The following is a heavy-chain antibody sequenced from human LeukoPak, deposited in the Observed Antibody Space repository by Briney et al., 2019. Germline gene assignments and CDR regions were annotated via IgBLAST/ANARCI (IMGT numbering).Heavy chain of an antibody. CDR1: GFTFSSYS. D-gene: IGHD3-9*01. CDR2: ISSSSSYI. CDR3: ARVNILTGYYTLYFDY. V-gene: IGHV3-21*01. Sequence: GGXLGLXXXASGFTFSSYSMNWVRQAPGKGLEWVSSISSSSSYIYYADSVKGRFTISRDNAKNSLYLQMNSLRAEDTAVYYCARVNILTGYYTLYFDYWGQGTLVTVSS. J-gene: IGHJ4*02.